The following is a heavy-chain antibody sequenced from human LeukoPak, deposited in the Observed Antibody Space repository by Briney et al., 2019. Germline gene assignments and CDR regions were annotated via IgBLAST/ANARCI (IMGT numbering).Heavy chain of an antibody. CDR1: GGSFSGYY. D-gene: IGHD1-26*01. Sequence: SETLSLTCAVYGGSFSGYYWSWIRQPPGKGLEWIGEINHSGSTNYNPSLKSRVTISVDTSKNQFSLKLSSVTAADTAVYYCAAGSYYDYWGQGTLVTVSS. V-gene: IGHV4-34*01. J-gene: IGHJ4*02. CDR3: AAGSYYDY. CDR2: INHSGST.